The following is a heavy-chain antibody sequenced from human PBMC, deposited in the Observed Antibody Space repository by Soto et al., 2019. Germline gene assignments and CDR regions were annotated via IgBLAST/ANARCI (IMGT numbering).Heavy chain of an antibody. CDR3: ARVRNPTGVPGDILTGEGWCDP. CDR2: IYHSGST. J-gene: IGHJ5*02. CDR1: GGSISSGGYS. Sequence: QLQLQESGSGLVKPSQTLSLTCAVSGGSISSGGYSWSWIRQPPGKGLEWIGYIYHSGSTYYNPSLKSRVTISVDRSKNQFSLKLSSVTAADTAVYYCARVRNPTGVPGDILTGEGWCDPWGQGTLVTVSS. V-gene: IGHV4-30-2*01. D-gene: IGHD3-9*01.